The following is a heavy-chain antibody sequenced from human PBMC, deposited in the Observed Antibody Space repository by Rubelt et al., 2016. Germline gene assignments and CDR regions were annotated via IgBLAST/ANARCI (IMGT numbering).Heavy chain of an antibody. CDR3: ARNWGFDY. D-gene: IGHD7-27*01. CDR1: GFTFSSYW. V-gene: IGHV3-7*02. Sequence: EVQLVESGGGLVQPGGSLRLSCAASGFTFSSYWMSWVRQAPGKGLEWVANIKQDGSEQYYVDSVKGRFTISRDNAKKSLCLQMNSLGAEDTAVYYCARNWGFDYWGQGTLVTVSS. J-gene: IGHJ4*02. CDR2: IKQDGSEQ.